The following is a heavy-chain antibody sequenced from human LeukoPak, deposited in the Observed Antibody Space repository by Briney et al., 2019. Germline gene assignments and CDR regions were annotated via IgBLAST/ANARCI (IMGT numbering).Heavy chain of an antibody. D-gene: IGHD4-17*01. V-gene: IGHV3-23*01. CDR3: AKDLLTVTNAFDI. CDR1: GFSFDDYA. J-gene: IGHJ3*02. Sequence: PGGSLRLSRVASGFSFDDYAMHWVRQGPGKGLEWVSAISGSGGSTYYADSVKGRFTISRDNSKNTLYLQMNSLRAEDTAVYYCAKDLLTVTNAFDIWGQGTMVTVSS. CDR2: ISGSGGST.